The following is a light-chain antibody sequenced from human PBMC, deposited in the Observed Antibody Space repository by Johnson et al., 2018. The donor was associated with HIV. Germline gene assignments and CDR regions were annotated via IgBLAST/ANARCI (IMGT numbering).Light chain of an antibody. V-gene: IGLV1-51*01. Sequence: QSVLTQPPSVSAAPGQTVTIPCSGTSSNIGNNSVSWCQRLPGTAPKLLIHDTDERPPGIPDRFSGSKSGTSATLGITGLLTGDEAAYHCGTWDSSLSGVFGTGTKVTVL. CDR2: DTD. J-gene: IGLJ1*01. CDR3: GTWDSSLSGV. CDR1: SSNIGNNS.